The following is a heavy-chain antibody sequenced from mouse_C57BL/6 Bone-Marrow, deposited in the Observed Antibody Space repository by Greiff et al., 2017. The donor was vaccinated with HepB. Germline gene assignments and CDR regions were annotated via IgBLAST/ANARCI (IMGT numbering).Heavy chain of an antibody. CDR3: EKEYDYDGAWFAY. V-gene: IGHV1-4*01. Sequence: VQLQESGAELARPGASVKMSCKASGYTFTSYTMHWVKQRPGQGLEWIGYINPSSGYTKYNQKFKDKATLTADKSSSTAYMQLSSLTSEDSAVYDCEKEYDYDGAWFAYWGQGTLVTVSA. D-gene: IGHD2-4*01. CDR1: GYTFTSYT. CDR2: INPSSGYT. J-gene: IGHJ3*01.